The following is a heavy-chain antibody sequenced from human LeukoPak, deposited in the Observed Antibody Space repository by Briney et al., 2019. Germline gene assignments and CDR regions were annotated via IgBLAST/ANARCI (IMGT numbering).Heavy chain of an antibody. CDR3: ARGPWTARDYFDY. CDR2: IKQDGNER. V-gene: IGHV3-7*03. CDR1: GFTFSSYW. Sequence: GGSLRLSCAASGFTFSSYWMNWVRQAPGKGLEWVANIKQDGNERYYVDSAKGRFAISRDNAKNSLYLQMNSLGAEDTAVYYCARGPWTARDYFDYWGHGTLVTVSS. J-gene: IGHJ4*01. D-gene: IGHD3/OR15-3a*01.